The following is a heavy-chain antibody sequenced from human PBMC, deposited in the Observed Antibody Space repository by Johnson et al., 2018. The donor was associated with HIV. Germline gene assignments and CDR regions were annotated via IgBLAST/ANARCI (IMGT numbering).Heavy chain of an antibody. CDR1: GFTFDDYG. CDR2: IQYDGSNN. D-gene: IGHD5-24*01. V-gene: IGHV3-30*02. CDR3: ARTSLEMATISAFDI. Sequence: QVQLVESGGGVVRPGGSLRLSCEASGFTFDDYGMSWVRQAPGKGLEWMAFIQYDGSNNYYADSVKGRFTISRDNSKNTLYLQMNSLRAEDTAVYYCARTSLEMATISAFDIWGQGTMVTVSS. J-gene: IGHJ3*02.